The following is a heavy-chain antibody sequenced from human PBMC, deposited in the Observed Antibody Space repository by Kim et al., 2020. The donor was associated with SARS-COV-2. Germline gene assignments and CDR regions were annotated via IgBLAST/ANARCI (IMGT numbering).Heavy chain of an antibody. CDR3: ARPGAYYYDSSGYFDY. Sequence: GESLKISCKGSGYSFTSYWIGWVRQMPGKGLEWMGIIYPGDSDTRYSPSFQGQVTISADKSISTAYLQWSSLKASDTAMYYCARPGAYYYDSSGYFDYWGQGTLVTVSS. D-gene: IGHD3-22*01. CDR2: IYPGDSDT. J-gene: IGHJ4*02. V-gene: IGHV5-51*01. CDR1: GYSFTSYW.